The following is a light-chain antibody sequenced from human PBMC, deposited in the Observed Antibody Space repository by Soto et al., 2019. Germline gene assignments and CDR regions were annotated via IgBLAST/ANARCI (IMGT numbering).Light chain of an antibody. V-gene: IGKV3-20*01. CDR3: QHYGNSPPSVT. Sequence: EIVMTQSPATLSVSPGERATLSCRASQSVSSNLAWYQQKPGQAPRLLIYGASSRATGIPDRFSGSGSGTDFTLTINRLEPEDFAVYYCQHYGNSPPSVTFGPGTKVDI. J-gene: IGKJ3*01. CDR1: QSVSSN. CDR2: GAS.